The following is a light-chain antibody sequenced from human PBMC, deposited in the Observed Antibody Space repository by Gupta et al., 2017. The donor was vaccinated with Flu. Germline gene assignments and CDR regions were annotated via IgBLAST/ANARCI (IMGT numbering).Light chain of an antibody. J-gene: IGLJ2*01. Sequence: QSMLTQPPSASRAPGQTVNISCSGTSSNIGANFVAWYRQLPGMAPRLLLYGNTQRASWVPDRFSGSKSGTSASLVIGGLRSEDEGRYYCAAWDDRLSGYEVFGGGTQLTVL. CDR2: GNT. CDR3: AAWDDRLSGYEV. CDR1: SSNIGANF. V-gene: IGLV1-47*01.